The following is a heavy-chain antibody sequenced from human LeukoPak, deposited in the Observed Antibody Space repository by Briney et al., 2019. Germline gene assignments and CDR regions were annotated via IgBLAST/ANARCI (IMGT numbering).Heavy chain of an antibody. D-gene: IGHD5/OR15-5a*01. CDR2: LRYSGST. Sequence: SETLSLTCNVSGGSISSNTYFWGWIRRPPGKGLEWIGSLRYSGSTYYNPSLKSRVTISVDTSNNQFSLHLTSLTAADTAVYYCATSDTVSTYNWFDPWGLGTLVTVS. J-gene: IGHJ5*02. CDR1: GGSISSNTYF. CDR3: ATSDTVSTYNWFDP. V-gene: IGHV4-39*01.